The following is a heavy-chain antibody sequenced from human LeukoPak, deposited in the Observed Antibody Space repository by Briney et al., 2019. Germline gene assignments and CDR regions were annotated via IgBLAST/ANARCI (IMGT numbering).Heavy chain of an antibody. D-gene: IGHD6-13*01. CDR2: ISWNSGSI. J-gene: IGHJ4*02. CDR1: GFTFDDYA. CDR3: AKAYSSSWYGAFDY. Sequence: GGSLRLSCAASGFTFDDYAMHWVRQAPGKGLGWVSGISWNSGSIGYADSVKGRFTISRDNAKNSLYLQMNSLRAEDTALYYCAKAYSSSWYGAFDYWGQGTLVTVSS. V-gene: IGHV3-9*01.